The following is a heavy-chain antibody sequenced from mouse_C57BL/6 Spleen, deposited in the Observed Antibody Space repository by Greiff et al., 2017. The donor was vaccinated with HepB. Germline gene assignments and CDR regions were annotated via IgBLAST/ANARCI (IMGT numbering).Heavy chain of an antibody. D-gene: IGHD1-1*01. J-gene: IGHJ1*03. V-gene: IGHV1-59*01. CDR2: IDPSDSYT. Sequence: QVHVKQPGAELVRPGTSVKLSCKASGYTFTSYWMHWVKQRPGQGLEWIGVIDPSDSYTNYNQKFKGKATLTVDTSSSTAYMQLSSLTSEDSAVYYCARRTVVAHWYFDVWGTGTTVTVSS. CDR3: ARRTVVAHWYFDV. CDR1: GYTFTSYW.